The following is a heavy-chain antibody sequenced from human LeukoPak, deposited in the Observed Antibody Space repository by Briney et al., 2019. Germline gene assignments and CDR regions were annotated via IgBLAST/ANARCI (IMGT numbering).Heavy chain of an antibody. Sequence: GGSLRLSCAASRFTFSSYWMSWVRQAPGKGLEWVANIKQDGSEKYYVDSVKGRFTISRDNAKNSLYLQMNSLRAEDTAVYYCARVLAAEDYWGQGTLVTVSS. CDR2: IKQDGSEK. D-gene: IGHD6-13*01. CDR1: RFTFSSYW. CDR3: ARVLAAEDY. J-gene: IGHJ4*02. V-gene: IGHV3-7*01.